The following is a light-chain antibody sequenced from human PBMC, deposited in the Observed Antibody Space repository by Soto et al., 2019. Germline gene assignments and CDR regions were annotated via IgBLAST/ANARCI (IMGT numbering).Light chain of an antibody. J-gene: IGKJ5*01. Sequence: EIALTQSPATLSLSPGERATLSCRASQSIRNYLAWFQQKPGQAPRLLIYDASNRATGIPARFSGSGSGTDFTLTISSLEPEDFAVYYCHQRINWPPITFGQGTRLEIK. CDR2: DAS. CDR1: QSIRNY. CDR3: HQRINWPPIT. V-gene: IGKV3-11*01.